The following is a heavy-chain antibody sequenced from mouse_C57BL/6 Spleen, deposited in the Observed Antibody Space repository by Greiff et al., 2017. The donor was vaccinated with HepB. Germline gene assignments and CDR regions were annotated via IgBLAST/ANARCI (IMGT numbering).Heavy chain of an antibody. J-gene: IGHJ4*01. Sequence: QVQLQQSGAELVKPGASVKLSCKASGYTFTSYWMHWVKQRPGQGLEWIGMIHPNSGSTNYNEKFKSKATLTVDKSSSTAYMQLSSLTSEDSAVYYCARGGNRTGAMDYWGQGTSVTVSS. CDR1: GYTFTSYW. CDR3: ARGGNRTGAMDY. V-gene: IGHV1-64*01. CDR2: IHPNSGST.